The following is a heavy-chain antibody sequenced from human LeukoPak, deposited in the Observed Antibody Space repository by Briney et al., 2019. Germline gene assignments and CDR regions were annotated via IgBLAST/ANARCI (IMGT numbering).Heavy chain of an antibody. CDR3: ARVLGEYQLLSPIDY. Sequence: GGSLRLSCAASGFTFSNYGMHWVRQAPGKGLEWVAVISYDGRNKYYADSVKGRFTISRDNPKNTLYLQMNSLRPEDTAVYSCARVLGEYQLLSPIDYWGQGTLVTVSS. D-gene: IGHD2-2*01. J-gene: IGHJ4*02. CDR2: ISYDGRNK. CDR1: GFTFSNYG. V-gene: IGHV3-30*03.